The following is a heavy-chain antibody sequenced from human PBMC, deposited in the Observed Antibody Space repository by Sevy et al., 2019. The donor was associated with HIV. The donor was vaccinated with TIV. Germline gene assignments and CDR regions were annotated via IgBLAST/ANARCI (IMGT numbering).Heavy chain of an antibody. CDR2: MYYSGNN. CDR3: SIHGALAVVPSTIYAFDI. Sequence: SETLSLTCSVSGDSISTYYWSWIRQHPGKGLEWVAYMYYSGNNNYNPSVKSRVTISADTSANQFSLKLSSVTAADTAIYYCSIHGALAVVPSTIYAFDIWGQGTLVTVSS. D-gene: IGHD2-2*01. J-gene: IGHJ3*02. CDR1: GDSISTYY. V-gene: IGHV4-59*08.